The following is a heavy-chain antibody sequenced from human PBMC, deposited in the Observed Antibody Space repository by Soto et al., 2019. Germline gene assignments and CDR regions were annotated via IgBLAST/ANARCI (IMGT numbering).Heavy chain of an antibody. J-gene: IGHJ4*02. CDR2: ISYDGSNK. D-gene: IGHD3-10*01. Sequence: PGGSLRLSCAASGFTFSNASLNWVRQAPGKGLEWVAVISYDGSNKYYADSVKGRFTISRDNSKNTLYLQMNSLRAEDTAVYYCARDIEDYYGSGSYPSGIDYWGQGTLVTVSS. CDR3: ARDIEDYYGSGSYPSGIDY. V-gene: IGHV3-30-3*01. CDR1: GFTFSNAS.